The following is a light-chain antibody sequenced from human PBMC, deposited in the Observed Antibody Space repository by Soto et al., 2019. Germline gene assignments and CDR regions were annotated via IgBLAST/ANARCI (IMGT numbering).Light chain of an antibody. CDR3: CSYADGSIYF. Sequence: QSVLTQPASVSGSPGQSITISCTGTSRDVRAYDYVSWYLQYPDKAPQLLIYYVDNRPSGVSSRFSGSKSGNTASLTISGLQAEDEGDYYCCSYADGSIYFFGTGTKVTVL. CDR2: YVD. CDR1: SRDVRAYDY. V-gene: IGLV2-14*03. J-gene: IGLJ1*01.